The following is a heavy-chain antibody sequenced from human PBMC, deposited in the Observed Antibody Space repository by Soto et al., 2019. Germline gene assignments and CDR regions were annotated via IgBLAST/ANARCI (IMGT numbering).Heavy chain of an antibody. J-gene: IGHJ5*02. CDR2: INPKSGGT. V-gene: IGHV1-2*02. CDR1: GYTLTVYY. CDR3: AKSQIAVAGTPNWFDP. Sequence: ASVKVSCKASGYTLTVYYMHWVRQAPGQGLEWMGWINPKSGGTMYPQKFQGRVTMTWDTSISTAYMALTRLRSDDTAVYYCAKSQIAVAGTPNWFDPWGQGTLVTVSS. D-gene: IGHD6-19*01.